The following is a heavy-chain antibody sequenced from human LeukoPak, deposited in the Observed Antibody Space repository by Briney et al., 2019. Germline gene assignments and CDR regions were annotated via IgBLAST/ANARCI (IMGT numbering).Heavy chain of an antibody. CDR1: GGSISSGGYY. CDR2: MYYSGST. CDR3: ARDQVQFLEWLPSYYYYGMDV. D-gene: IGHD3-3*01. V-gene: IGHV4-31*03. Sequence: SETLSLTCTVSGGSISSGGYYWSWIRQHPGKGLEWIGYMYYSGSTYYNPSLKSRVTISVDTSKNQFSLNLSSVTAADTAVYYCARDQVQFLEWLPSYYYYGMDVWGQGITVTVSS. J-gene: IGHJ6*02.